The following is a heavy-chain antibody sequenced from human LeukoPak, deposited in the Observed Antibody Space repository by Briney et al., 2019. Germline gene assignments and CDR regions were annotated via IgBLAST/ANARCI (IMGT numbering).Heavy chain of an antibody. J-gene: IGHJ4*02. D-gene: IGHD5-18*01. CDR2: INPNSGGT. CDR1: GYTFTSYS. Sequence: ASVKVSCRASGYTFTSYSISWVRQAPGQGLEWMGWINPNSGGTNYAQKFQGRVTMTRDTSISTAYMELSRLRSDDTAVYYCARDSDTAMVTGPDYWGQGTLVTVSS. V-gene: IGHV1-2*02. CDR3: ARDSDTAMVTGPDY.